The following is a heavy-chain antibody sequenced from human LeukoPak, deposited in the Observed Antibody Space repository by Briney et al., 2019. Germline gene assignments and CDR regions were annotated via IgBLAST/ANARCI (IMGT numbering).Heavy chain of an antibody. CDR3: AKDHPPYFCSSTSCYDVLGSHFDY. D-gene: IGHD2-2*01. Sequence: GGSLRPSCAASGFTFSSYGMHWVRQAPGKGLEWVAFIRYDGSNKYYADSVKGRFTISRDNSKNTLYLQMNSLRAEDTAVYYCAKDHPPYFCSSTSCYDVLGSHFDYWGQGTLVTVSS. J-gene: IGHJ4*02. CDR1: GFTFSSYG. V-gene: IGHV3-30*02. CDR2: IRYDGSNK.